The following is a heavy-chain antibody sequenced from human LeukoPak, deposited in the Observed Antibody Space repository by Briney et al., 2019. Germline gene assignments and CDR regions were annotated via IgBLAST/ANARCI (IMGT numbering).Heavy chain of an antibody. CDR2: ISSSSSTI. Sequence: GALRLSCAASGFTFSSYSMNWVRQAPGEELEWGSYISSSSSTIYYADSVKGRFTISRDTAKNSLYLQIHSLRAEDTAVYYCARVLDMGVWGQGTTVTVSS. CDR1: GFTFSSYS. CDR3: ARVLDMGV. V-gene: IGHV3-48*01. D-gene: IGHD3-3*02. J-gene: IGHJ6*02.